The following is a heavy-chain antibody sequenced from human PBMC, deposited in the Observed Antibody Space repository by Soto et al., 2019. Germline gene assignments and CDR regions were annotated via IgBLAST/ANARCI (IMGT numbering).Heavy chain of an antibody. J-gene: IGHJ6*03. Sequence: EVQLLESGGGLVQPGGSLRLSCAASGFTFSSYAMSWVRQAPGKGLEWVSAISGSGGSTYYADSVKGRFTISRDNSKNTLYLQMNSLRAEDTAVYDCAKYRLAGGYYMDVWGKGTTVIVCS. D-gene: IGHD1-26*01. CDR2: ISGSGGST. CDR1: GFTFSSYA. V-gene: IGHV3-23*01. CDR3: AKYRLAGGYYMDV.